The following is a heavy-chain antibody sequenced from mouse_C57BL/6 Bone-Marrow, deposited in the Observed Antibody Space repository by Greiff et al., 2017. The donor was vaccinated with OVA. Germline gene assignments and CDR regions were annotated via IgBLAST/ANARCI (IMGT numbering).Heavy chain of an antibody. J-gene: IGHJ2*01. D-gene: IGHD1-1*01. V-gene: IGHV1-22*01. CDR3: APYYYGSGY. CDR2: INPNNGGT. Sequence: VQLKESGPELVKPGASVKMSCKASGYTFTDYNMHWVKQSHGKSLEWIGYINPNNGGTSYNQKFKGKATLTVNKSSSTAYMELRSLTSEDSAVYYCAPYYYGSGYWGQGTTLTVSS. CDR1: GYTFTDYN.